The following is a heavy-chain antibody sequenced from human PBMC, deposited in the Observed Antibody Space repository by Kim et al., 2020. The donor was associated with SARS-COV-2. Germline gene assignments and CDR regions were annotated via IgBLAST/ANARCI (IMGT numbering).Heavy chain of an antibody. V-gene: IGHV4-39*01. D-gene: IGHD3-16*01. CDR2: VDYSGST. CDR3: ARHWGPYYYYGMDV. J-gene: IGHJ6*02. CDR1: GGSISSSIYY. Sequence: SETLSLTCTVSGGSISSSIYYWGWIRQPPGKGLEWIGSVDYSGSTSYNPSLKSRINIFVDMSKNQFSLKVTSVSAADTAVYYCARHWGPYYYYGMDVWGQGTTGTVFS.